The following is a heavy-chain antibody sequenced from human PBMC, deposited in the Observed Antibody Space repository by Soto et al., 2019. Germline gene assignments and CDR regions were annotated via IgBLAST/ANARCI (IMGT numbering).Heavy chain of an antibody. J-gene: IGHJ6*02. CDR1: GFTFSLYA. D-gene: IGHD2-2*01. CDR2: LSDSGGHT. Sequence: GGSLRLSCAGSGFTFSLYAMTWVRQAPGKGLEWVSTLSDSGGHTYYADSVKGRFTISRDNPKNTLYLQMNSLRAEDTAVYYCAKDSQSVSVSAARVYGMDVWGQGTTVTVSS. CDR3: AKDSQSVSVSAARVYGMDV. V-gene: IGHV3-23*01.